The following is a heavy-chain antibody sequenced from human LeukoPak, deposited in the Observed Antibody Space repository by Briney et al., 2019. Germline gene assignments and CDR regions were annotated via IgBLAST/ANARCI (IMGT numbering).Heavy chain of an antibody. CDR1: GYTFTSYD. CDR2: MNPNSGNT. V-gene: IGHV1-8*01. D-gene: IGHD4-17*01. J-gene: IGHJ4*02. CDR3: AGILTRSTVTRFGY. Sequence: ASVKVSCKASGYTFTSYDVNWVRQATGQGLEWMGWMNPNSGNTGYAQKFQGRVTMTRNTSISTAYMELSSLRSEDTAVYYCAGILTRSTVTRFGYWGQGTLVTVSS.